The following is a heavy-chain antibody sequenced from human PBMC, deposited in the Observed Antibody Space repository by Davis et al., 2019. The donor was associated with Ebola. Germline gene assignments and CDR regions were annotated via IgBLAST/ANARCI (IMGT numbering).Heavy chain of an antibody. CDR2: IKQDGSEK. J-gene: IGHJ4*02. Sequence: GGSLRLSCAASGFTSSSYWMSWVRQAPGKVLEWVANIKQDGSEKYYVDSVKGRFTISRDNAKNSLYLQMNSLRAEDTAVYYCARGGWDYWGQGTLVTVSS. V-gene: IGHV3-7*01. CDR1: GFTSSSYW. CDR3: ARGGWDY.